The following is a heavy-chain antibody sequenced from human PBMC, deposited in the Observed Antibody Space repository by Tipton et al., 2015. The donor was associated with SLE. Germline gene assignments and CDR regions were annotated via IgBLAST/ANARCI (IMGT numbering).Heavy chain of an antibody. J-gene: IGHJ4*02. CDR2: IRSKAYGGTT. V-gene: IGHV3-49*04. CDR1: GFTFGDYA. Sequence: SLRLSCTASGFTFGDYAMSWVRQAPGKGLEWVGFIRSKAYGGTTEYAASVKGRFTISRDDSKSIAYLQMNSLKTEDTAVYYCTSARSAAAGGLCDYWGQGTLVTVSS. D-gene: IGHD6-13*01. CDR3: TSARSAAAGGLCDY.